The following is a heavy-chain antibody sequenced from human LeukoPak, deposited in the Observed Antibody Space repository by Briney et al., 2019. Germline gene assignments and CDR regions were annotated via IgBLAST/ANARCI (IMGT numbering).Heavy chain of an antibody. CDR1: GYSFPNYW. D-gene: IGHD3-10*01. J-gene: IGHJ4*02. CDR3: ARHGYYGSGSYYSFDY. V-gene: IGHV5-10-1*01. CDR2: IDPSDSYT. Sequence: TPGESLRISCKGSGYSFPNYWITWVRQMPGKGLEWMGRIDPSDSYTNYSPSFQGHVTISADKSISTAYLQWSSLTASDTAMYYCARHGYYGSGSYYSFDYWGQGTLVTVSS.